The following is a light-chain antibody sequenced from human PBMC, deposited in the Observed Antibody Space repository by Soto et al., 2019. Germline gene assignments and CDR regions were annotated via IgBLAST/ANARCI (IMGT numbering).Light chain of an antibody. CDR3: QQYHVWPLT. CDR1: QSVSSN. J-gene: IGKJ4*01. V-gene: IGKV3D-15*01. CDR2: EAS. Sequence: EIVMTQSPATLSVSAGERATLSCRASQSVSSNLAWYQQKPGQAPRLLIFEASTGATGIPARFSGSGSRTEFSLTISSLQSEDFAVYYCQQYHVWPLTFGGGTRVEIK.